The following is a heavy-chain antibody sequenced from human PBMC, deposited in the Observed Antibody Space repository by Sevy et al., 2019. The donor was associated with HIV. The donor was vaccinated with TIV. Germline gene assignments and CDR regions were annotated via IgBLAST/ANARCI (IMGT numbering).Heavy chain of an antibody. D-gene: IGHD3-3*01. CDR1: GFRFSAFG. V-gene: IGHV3-23*01. Sequence: GGSLRLSCVASGFRFSAFGMAWVRQAAGEGLEWVSGINGGGGSTYYRNSVKGRFTVSRDNSKNTVYLQMNSLRADDTAVYYCAQAPYYDFWSHNYNNWFDPWGQGTLVTVPS. CDR2: INGGGGST. J-gene: IGHJ5*02. CDR3: AQAPYYDFWSHNYNNWFDP.